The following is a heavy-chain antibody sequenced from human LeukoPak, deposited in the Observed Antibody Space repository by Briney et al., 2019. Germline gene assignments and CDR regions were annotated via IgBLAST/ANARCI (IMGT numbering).Heavy chain of an antibody. CDR2: SHNDGNSV. Sequence: GGSLRLSCAASGFTFSSYAMSWVRQVPGKEVVWVSHSHNDGNSVSYADSVKGRFTVSRDNAKNTLYLQMNRLRAEDTAVYYCVRHNYGYDYWGQGTLVTVSS. CDR1: GFTFSSYA. D-gene: IGHD3-10*01. J-gene: IGHJ4*02. CDR3: VRHNYGYDY. V-gene: IGHV3-74*01.